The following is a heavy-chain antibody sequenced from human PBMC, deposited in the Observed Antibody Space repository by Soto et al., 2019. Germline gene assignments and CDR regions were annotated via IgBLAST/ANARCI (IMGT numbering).Heavy chain of an antibody. CDR3: ASTYSTSWYWFDP. J-gene: IGHJ5*02. D-gene: IGHD6-13*01. CDR2: IFWNDEK. CDR1: GFSLSNAGLG. Sequence: QDTVKESGPVLVKPTETLTLTCTVSGFSLSNAGLGVSWISQPPGKALEWLAHIFWNDEKSYSTSRKSRRTSSXYXXKSQVVLTMTNMDPVDTATYYCASTYSTSWYWFDPWGQGTLVTVSS. V-gene: IGHV2-26*04.